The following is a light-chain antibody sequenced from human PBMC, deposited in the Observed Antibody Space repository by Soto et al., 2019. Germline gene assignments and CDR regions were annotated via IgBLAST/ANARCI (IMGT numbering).Light chain of an antibody. CDR3: SSYTTSNTRQIV. J-gene: IGLJ1*01. Sequence: QSVLTQPASVSGSPGQSITISCTGTSSDVGGYNYVSWYQHHPGKAPKLMIFDVSNRPSGVSNRFSGSKSGNTASPTISGLQPEDEADYHCSSYTTSNTRQIVFGTGTKVTVL. V-gene: IGLV2-14*03. CDR2: DVS. CDR1: SSDVGGYNY.